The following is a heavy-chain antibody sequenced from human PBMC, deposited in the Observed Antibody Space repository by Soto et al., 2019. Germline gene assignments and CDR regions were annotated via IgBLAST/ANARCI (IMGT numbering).Heavy chain of an antibody. J-gene: IGHJ6*02. D-gene: IGHD1-26*01. CDR3: ARMGSGSYFSYYYYGMDV. V-gene: IGHV3-13*01. CDR2: IGTAGDT. Sequence: EVQLVESGGGLVQPGGSLRLPCAASGFTFSSYDMHWVRQATGKGLEWVSAIGTAGDTYYPGSVKGRFTISRENAKNSLYLQMNSLRAEDTAVYYCARMGSGSYFSYYYYGMDVWGQGTTVTVSS. CDR1: GFTFSSYD.